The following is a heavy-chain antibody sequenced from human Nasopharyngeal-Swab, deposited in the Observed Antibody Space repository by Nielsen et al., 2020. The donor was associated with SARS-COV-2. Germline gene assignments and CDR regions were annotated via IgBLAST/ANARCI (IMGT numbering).Heavy chain of an antibody. D-gene: IGHD6-13*01. CDR2: INHSGST. Sequence: SETLSLTCAVYGGSFSGYYWSWIRQPPGKGLEWIGEINHSGSTNYNPSLKSRVTISVDTSKNQFSLKLSSVTAADTAVYYCARVAAACSVLDLWGRGTLVTVSS. CDR3: ARVAAACSVLDL. J-gene: IGHJ2*01. CDR1: GGSFSGYY. V-gene: IGHV4-34*01.